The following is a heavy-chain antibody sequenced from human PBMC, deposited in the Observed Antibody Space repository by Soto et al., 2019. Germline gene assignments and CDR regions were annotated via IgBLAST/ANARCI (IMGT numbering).Heavy chain of an antibody. CDR2: ISYDGSNK. J-gene: IGHJ6*02. CDR1: GFTFSSYG. Sequence: PGGSLRLSCAASGFTFSSYGMHWVRQAPGKGLEWVAVISYDGSNKYYADSMKGRFTISRDNSKNTLYLQMNSLRAEDTAVYYCAKSGGGIPAAFMEDYYYYYGMDVWGQGTTVTVSS. V-gene: IGHV3-30*18. CDR3: AKSGGGIPAAFMEDYYYYYGMDV. D-gene: IGHD2-2*01.